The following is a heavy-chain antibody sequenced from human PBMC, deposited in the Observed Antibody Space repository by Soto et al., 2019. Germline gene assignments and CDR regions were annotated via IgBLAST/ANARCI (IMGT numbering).Heavy chain of an antibody. V-gene: IGHV1-18*01. Sequence: ASVKVSCKASGYTFTSYGISWVRQAPGQGLERMGWISAYNGNTNYAQKLQGRVTVTTDTSTSTAYMELRSLRSDDTAVYYCASDHGITIFVVGPSHWFHPWRQGTLVTVSS. CDR3: ASDHGITIFVVGPSHWFHP. CDR2: ISAYNGNT. J-gene: IGHJ5*02. D-gene: IGHD3-3*01. CDR1: GYTFTSYG.